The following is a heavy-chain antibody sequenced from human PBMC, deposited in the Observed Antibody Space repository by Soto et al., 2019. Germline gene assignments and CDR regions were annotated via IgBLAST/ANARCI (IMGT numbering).Heavy chain of an antibody. CDR2: IYPADSDT. CDR3: ARRGSGWYGLDV. V-gene: IGHV5-51*01. Sequence: PGESLKISCEVSGYNFISYWIAWVRQMPGKGLELMGIIYPADSDTRYSPSFQGQVTISADRSISTAYLQWSSLKASDTAMYYCARRGSGWYGLDVWGQGTTVTVSS. CDR1: GYNFISYW. D-gene: IGHD6-19*01. J-gene: IGHJ6*02.